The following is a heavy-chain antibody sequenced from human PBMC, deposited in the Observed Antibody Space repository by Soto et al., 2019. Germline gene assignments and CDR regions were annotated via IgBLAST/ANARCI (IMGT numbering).Heavy chain of an antibody. CDR2: INAGNGNT. V-gene: IGHV1-3*01. CDR3: ARDLGYYGSGSYYLRMGYFDY. J-gene: IGHJ4*02. D-gene: IGHD3-10*01. CDR1: GYTFTSYA. Sequence: ASVKVSCKASGYTFTSYAMHWVRQAPGQRLEWMGWINAGNGNTKYSQKFQGRVTITRDTSASTAYMELSSLRSEDTAVYYCARDLGYYGSGSYYLRMGYFDYWGQGTLVTAPQ.